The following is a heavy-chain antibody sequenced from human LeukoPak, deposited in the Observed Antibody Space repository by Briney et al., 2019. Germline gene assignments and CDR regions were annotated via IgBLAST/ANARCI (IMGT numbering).Heavy chain of an antibody. D-gene: IGHD6-13*01. CDR3: ASGDSSSWSFDY. J-gene: IGHJ4*02. CDR2: INPNSGGT. Sequence: GASVKVSCKTSGYTFTDYNMHWVRQAPGQGLEWMGWINPNSGGTNYAQKFQGRVTMTRDTSISTAYMELSRLRSDDTAVYYCASGDSSSWSFDYWGQGTLVTVSS. CDR1: GYTFTDYN. V-gene: IGHV1-2*02.